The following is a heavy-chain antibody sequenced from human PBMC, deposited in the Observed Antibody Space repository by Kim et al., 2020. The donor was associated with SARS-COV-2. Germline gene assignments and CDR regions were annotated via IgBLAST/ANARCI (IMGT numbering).Heavy chain of an antibody. D-gene: IGHD3-22*01. V-gene: IGHV3-49*03. CDR3: TSGPYYYDSAAYYHDY. CDR2: IRSKRYDETT. J-gene: IGHJ4*02. CDR1: GLNFGDYA. Sequence: GGSLRLSCTTSGLNFGDYAMSWFRQAPGKGLEWVAFIRSKRYDETTEYAASVKGRFTISRDDSKRIAYLQMNALKTEDTAVYYCTSGPYYYDSAAYYHDYWGQGTLVTASS.